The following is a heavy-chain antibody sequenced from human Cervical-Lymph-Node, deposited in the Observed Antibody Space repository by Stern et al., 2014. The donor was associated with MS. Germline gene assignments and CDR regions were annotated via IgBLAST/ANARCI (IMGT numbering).Heavy chain of an antibody. D-gene: IGHD5-18*01. CDR2: IWYDGSNK. CDR1: GFTFSSYG. Sequence: VQLVESGGGVVQPGRSLRLSCAASGFTFSSYGMHWVRQAPGKGLEWVAVIWYDGSNKYYADSVKGRFTISRDNSKNTLYLQMNSLRAEDTAVYYCARGGHRIQLWLASVLADYWGQGTLVTVSS. CDR3: ARGGHRIQLWLASVLADY. V-gene: IGHV3-33*01. J-gene: IGHJ4*02.